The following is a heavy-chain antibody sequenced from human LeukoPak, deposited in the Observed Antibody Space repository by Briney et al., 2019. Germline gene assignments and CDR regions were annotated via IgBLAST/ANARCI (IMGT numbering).Heavy chain of an antibody. CDR1: GYTFTSYA. V-gene: IGHV1-3*03. Sequence: ASVKVSCKASGYTFTSYAMHWVRQAPGQRLEWMGWINAGNGNTKYSQEFQGRVTITRDTSASTAYMELSSPRSEDMAVYYCARGDIIAAVAGTYSHYYYYMDVWGKGTTVTVSS. D-gene: IGHD6-19*01. J-gene: IGHJ6*03. CDR3: ARGDIIAAVAGTYSHYYYYMDV. CDR2: INAGNGNT.